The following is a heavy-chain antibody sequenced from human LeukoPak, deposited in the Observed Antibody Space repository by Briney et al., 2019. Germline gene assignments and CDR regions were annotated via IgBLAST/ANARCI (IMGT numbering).Heavy chain of an antibody. CDR1: GFTFSSYA. D-gene: IGHD1-26*01. J-gene: IGHJ4*02. CDR3: VQSLGGSYDY. Sequence: GGSLRLSCSASGFTFSSYAMYWVRQAPGKGLVWVSRINSDGSTTSYADSVKGRFTISGDNAKNTLYLQMNSLRGEDTAVYYCVQSLGGSYDYWGQGTLVTVSS. CDR2: INSDGSTT. V-gene: IGHV3-74*01.